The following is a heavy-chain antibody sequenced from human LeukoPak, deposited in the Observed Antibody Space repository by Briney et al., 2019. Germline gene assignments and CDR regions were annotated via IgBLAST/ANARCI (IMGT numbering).Heavy chain of an antibody. CDR1: GDSMSSSHYC. Sequence: SETLSLTCTVSGDSMSSSHYCWGWIRQPPGTGLEWIGSICYSGSTYYNPSLKSRVTMSVDTSKKQFSLKLSSVTAADTAVYYCARHAVEAASRWFDPWGQGTLVTVSS. J-gene: IGHJ5*02. D-gene: IGHD1-1*01. CDR3: ARHAVEAASRWFDP. V-gene: IGHV4-39*01. CDR2: ICYSGST.